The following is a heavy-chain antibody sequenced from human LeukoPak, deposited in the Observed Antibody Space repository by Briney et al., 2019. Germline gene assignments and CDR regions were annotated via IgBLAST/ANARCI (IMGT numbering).Heavy chain of an antibody. V-gene: IGHV3-23*01. Sequence: PGGSLRLSCAASGFTFSNYAMNWVRQAPGKGLEWVSVISGSGDTTYYADSVKGRFTISRDNSKNTLYLQMNSLTAEDTAVYYCAKDLAPTGYCSSTSCYDVLDYWGQGTLVTVSS. CDR1: GFTFSNYA. J-gene: IGHJ4*02. CDR3: AKDLAPTGYCSSTSCYDVLDY. D-gene: IGHD2-2*01. CDR2: ISGSGDTT.